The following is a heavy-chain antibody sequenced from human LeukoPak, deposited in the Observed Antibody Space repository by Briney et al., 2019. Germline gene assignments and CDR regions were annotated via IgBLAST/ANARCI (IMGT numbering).Heavy chain of an antibody. D-gene: IGHD3-22*01. CDR3: ARSSVPYYYYNYYMDV. CDR2: IYYSGST. J-gene: IGHJ6*03. V-gene: IGHV4-59*01. CDR1: GGSISNYY. Sequence: SETLSLTCTVSGGSISNYYWTWIRQPPGKGLEWIGYIYYSGSTNYNPSLKSRVTISVDTSKNQFSLKLSSVTAADTAVYYCARSSVPYYYYNYYMDVWGKGTTVTVSS.